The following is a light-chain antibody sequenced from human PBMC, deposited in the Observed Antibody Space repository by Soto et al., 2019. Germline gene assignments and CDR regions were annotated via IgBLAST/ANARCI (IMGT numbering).Light chain of an antibody. Sequence: EIVLTQSPATLSLFPGERATLSCRASQSVRTYLAWYQQKPGQAPRLLISNASNRATDIPARFSGSGSGTDFTLTISSLEAEDFAVYYCHQRSNWPRTFGGGTKVEI. J-gene: IGKJ4*01. CDR1: QSVRTY. CDR2: NAS. CDR3: HQRSNWPRT. V-gene: IGKV3-11*01.